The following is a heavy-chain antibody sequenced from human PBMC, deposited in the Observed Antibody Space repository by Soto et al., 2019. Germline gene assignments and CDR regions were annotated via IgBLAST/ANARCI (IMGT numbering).Heavy chain of an antibody. CDR1: GFTFSSYG. D-gene: IGHD6-6*01. CDR3: AKVLLEYSSILSGMDV. V-gene: IGHV3-30*18. J-gene: IGHJ6*02. CDR2: ISYDGSNK. Sequence: GGFLRLSCAASGFTFSSYGMHWVRQAPGKGLEWVAVISYDGSNKYYADSVKGRFTISRDNSKNTLYLQMNSLRAEDTAVYYCAKVLLEYSSILSGMDVWGQGTTVTVSS.